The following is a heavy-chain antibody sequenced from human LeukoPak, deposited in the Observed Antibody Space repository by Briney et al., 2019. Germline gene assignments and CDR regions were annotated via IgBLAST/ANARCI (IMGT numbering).Heavy chain of an antibody. J-gene: IGHJ4*02. D-gene: IGHD2-21*02. Sequence: SQTLSLTCTVSGGSLSSGDYYWSWIRQPPGKGLEWIGYIHYSGSTYYNPSLKSRVTISVDTSKNQISLKLSSVTAADTAVYYYARDGKVTAIDYWGQGTLVTVSS. CDR2: IHYSGST. CDR3: ARDGKVTAIDY. CDR1: GGSLSSGDYY. V-gene: IGHV4-30-4*01.